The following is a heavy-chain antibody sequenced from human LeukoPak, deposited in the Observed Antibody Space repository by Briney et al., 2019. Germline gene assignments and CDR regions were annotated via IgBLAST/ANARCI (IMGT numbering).Heavy chain of an antibody. CDR3: ARRIQGMAPYYFDY. CDR2: INSDGGST. CDR1: GFTFSSYW. Sequence: SGGSLRLSCTASGFTFSSYWMHWVRQAPGKGLVWVSRINSDGGSTSYADSVKGRFTIYRDNAKNTLYLQMNSQRAEDTAVYYCARRIQGMAPYYFDYWGQGTLVTVSS. J-gene: IGHJ4*02. D-gene: IGHD5-24*01. V-gene: IGHV3-74*01.